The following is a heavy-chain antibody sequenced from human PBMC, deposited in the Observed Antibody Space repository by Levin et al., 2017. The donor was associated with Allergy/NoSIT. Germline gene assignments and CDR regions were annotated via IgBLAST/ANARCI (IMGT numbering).Heavy chain of an antibody. D-gene: IGHD4-17*01. CDR1: GGSISSSSYY. J-gene: IGHJ4*02. V-gene: IGHV4-39*01. Sequence: SETLSLTCTVSGGSISSSSYYWGWIRQPPGKGLEWIGSIYYSGSTYYNPSLKSRVTISVDTSKNQFSLKLSSVTAADTAVYYCARHGDYGHFDYWGQGTLVTVSS. CDR2: IYYSGST. CDR3: ARHGDYGHFDY.